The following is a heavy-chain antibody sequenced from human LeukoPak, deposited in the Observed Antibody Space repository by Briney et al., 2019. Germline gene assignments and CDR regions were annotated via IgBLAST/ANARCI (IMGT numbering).Heavy chain of an antibody. V-gene: IGHV3-23*01. D-gene: IGHD2-15*01. CDR1: GFTFSSYA. CDR3: AKDPYCSGGSCYSESYFDY. CDR2: ISGSGGST. J-gene: IGHJ4*02. Sequence: GGSLRLSCAASGFTFSSYAMSWVRQAPGKGLEWVSAISGSGGSTYYADSVKGRFTISRDNSKNTLYLQVNSLRAEDTAVYYCAKDPYCSGGSCYSESYFDYWGQGTLVTVSS.